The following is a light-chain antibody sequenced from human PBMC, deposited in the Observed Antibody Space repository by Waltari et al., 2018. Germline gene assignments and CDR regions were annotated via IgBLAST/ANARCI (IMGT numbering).Light chain of an antibody. CDR1: QSVTTS. CDR2: AAS. J-gene: IGKJ3*01. V-gene: IGKV1-39*01. Sequence: DIQMTQSPASLAASLGDRVTITCRPSQSVTTSLNWYQKKSGEPPKLLFSAASRFQSGVPSRFSGSGSGTDFTLTITHLQPEDVATYFCQQSHSAPFTFGPGTKV. CDR3: QQSHSAPFT.